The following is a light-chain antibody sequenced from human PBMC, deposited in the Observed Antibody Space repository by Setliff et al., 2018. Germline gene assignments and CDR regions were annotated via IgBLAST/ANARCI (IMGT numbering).Light chain of an antibody. CDR2: DVS. CDR3: SAYTSSSTYA. CDR1: SSDVGSYDF. J-gene: IGLJ1*01. Sequence: QSALAQPASVSGSPGQSITISCSGTSSDVGSYDFVSWYQQYPGKAPKLIIYDVSSRPSGVSNRFSGSKAGNTASLTISGLQAEDEADYYCSAYTSSSTYAFGIGTRSPS. V-gene: IGLV2-14*01.